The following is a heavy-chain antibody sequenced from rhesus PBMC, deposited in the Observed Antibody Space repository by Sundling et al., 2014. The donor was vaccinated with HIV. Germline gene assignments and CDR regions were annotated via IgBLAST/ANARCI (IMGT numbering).Heavy chain of an antibody. CDR2: IDGDDGST. J-gene: IGHJ4*01. CDR3: ARVIFTSSGNY. CDR1: GSSISSNY. V-gene: IGHV4S2*01. Sequence: QVQLQESGPAVVKPSETLSLTCAVSGSSISSNYWTWIRQAPGKGLEWIGRIDGDDGSTDYNPSLKSRVTISKDTSKNQFSLNLTSVTAADTAVYYCARVIFTSSGNYWGQGLLVTVSS. D-gene: IGHD2-27*01.